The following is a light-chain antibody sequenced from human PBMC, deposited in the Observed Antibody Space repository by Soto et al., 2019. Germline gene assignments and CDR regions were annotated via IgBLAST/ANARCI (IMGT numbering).Light chain of an antibody. J-gene: IGKJ1*01. Sequence: EIQMTQSPSSLSASLGDRVTIPCRASQSISSYLDWYQQKPGKAPKLLIYGASSLQSGVPSRFSGSGSGTDFTLTISSLQPEDFATYYCQQSYSTPRTFGQGTKVDIK. CDR3: QQSYSTPRT. CDR1: QSISSY. V-gene: IGKV1-39*01. CDR2: GAS.